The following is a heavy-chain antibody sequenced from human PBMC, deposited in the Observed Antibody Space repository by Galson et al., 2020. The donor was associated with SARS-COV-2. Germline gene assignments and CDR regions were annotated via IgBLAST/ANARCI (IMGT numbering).Heavy chain of an antibody. CDR3: ARQSAITTAAWLDP. Sequence: GESLKISCKGSGYSFTRYWIGWVRQMPGKGLEWMGIIYPGDSDTRYSPSFQGQVTVSADKSITTAYLQWSSLKASDTATYYCARQSAITTAAWLDPWGQGTLVTVSS. J-gene: IGHJ5*02. V-gene: IGHV5-51*01. CDR1: GYSFTRYW. D-gene: IGHD6-13*01. CDR2: IYPGDSDT.